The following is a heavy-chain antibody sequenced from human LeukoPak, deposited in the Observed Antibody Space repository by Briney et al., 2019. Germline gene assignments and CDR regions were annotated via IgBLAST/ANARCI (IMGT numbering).Heavy chain of an antibody. V-gene: IGHV4-59*08. CDR3: AELAAISGSDYTDD. J-gene: IGHJ4*02. CDR2: IFDSGNT. CDR1: GVSISSYY. D-gene: IGHD1-26*01. Sequence: PSGTLSLTCTVSGVSISSYYWSWIRQPPGKGLEWIGYIFDSGNTTYNPSHRSRGTISSDASKHHFSCRLRSVTPADTAANYCAELAAISGSDYTDDWGQGTLVTVSS.